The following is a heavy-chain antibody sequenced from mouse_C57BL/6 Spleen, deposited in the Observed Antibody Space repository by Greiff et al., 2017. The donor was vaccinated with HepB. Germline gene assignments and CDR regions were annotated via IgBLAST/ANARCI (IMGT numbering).Heavy chain of an antibody. CDR3: ARGPGTYAMDY. V-gene: IGHV3-6*01. Sequence: EVQLQQSGPGLVKPSQSLSLTCSVTGYSITSGYYWNWIRQFPGNKLEWMGYISYDGSNNYNPSLKNRISITRDTSKNQFFLKLNSVTTEDTATYYCARGPGTYAMDYWGQGTSVTVSS. CDR2: ISYDGSN. J-gene: IGHJ4*01. CDR1: GYSITSGYY. D-gene: IGHD3-3*01.